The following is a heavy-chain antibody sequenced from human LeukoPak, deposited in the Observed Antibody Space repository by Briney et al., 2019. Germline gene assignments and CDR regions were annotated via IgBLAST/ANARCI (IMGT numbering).Heavy chain of an antibody. CDR3: ASSIAAAAPFDP. V-gene: IGHV4-39*07. Sequence: SETLSLTCTVSGGSISSSSYYWGWIRQPPGKGLEWIGSIYYSGYTYYNPSLESRVTISVDTSKNQFSLKLSSVTAADTAVYYCASSIAAAAPFDPWGQGTLVTVSS. CDR2: IYYSGYT. D-gene: IGHD6-13*01. CDR1: GGSISSSSYY. J-gene: IGHJ5*02.